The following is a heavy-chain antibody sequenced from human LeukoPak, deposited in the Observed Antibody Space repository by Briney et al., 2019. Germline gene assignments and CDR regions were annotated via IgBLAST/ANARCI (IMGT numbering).Heavy chain of an antibody. Sequence: GGSLRLSCAASGLTVSSNYMSWVRQAPGKGLEWVSVIYSGGSTYYADSVKGRFTTSRDNSKNTLYLQMNSLRAEDTAVYYCARDLGSRALGYWGQGTLVTVSS. V-gene: IGHV3-53*01. J-gene: IGHJ4*02. D-gene: IGHD3-16*01. CDR3: ARDLGSRALGY. CDR2: IYSGGST. CDR1: GLTVSSNY.